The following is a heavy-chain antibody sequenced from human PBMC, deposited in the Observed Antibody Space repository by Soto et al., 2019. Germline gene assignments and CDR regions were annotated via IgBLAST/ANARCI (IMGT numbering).Heavy chain of an antibody. J-gene: IGHJ3*02. CDR1: GGSFSGYY. CDR2: INHSGST. D-gene: IGHD1-26*01. V-gene: IGHV4-34*01. CDR3: ARVGMGARHAFDI. Sequence: SETLSLTCAVYGGSFSGYYWSWIRQPPGKGLEWIGEINHSGSTNYNPSLKSRVNISVDTSKNQFSLKLSSVTAADTAVYYCARVGMGARHAFDIWGQGTMVTVS.